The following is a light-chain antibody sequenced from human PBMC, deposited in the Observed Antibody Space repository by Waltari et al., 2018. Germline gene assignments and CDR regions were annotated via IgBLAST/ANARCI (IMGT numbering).Light chain of an antibody. V-gene: IGKV4-1*01. J-gene: IGKJ1*01. CDR3: LQYYTFPRT. Sequence: DIVMTQSPDSLAVSLGERATINCKSSQTLSYSPNPTNYLGWYQQKPGPPPKLLIYWASILESGVPDRFSGSGSGTEFTLTISSLQAEDVAVYYCLQYYTFPRTFGQGTKVEIK. CDR1: QTLSYSPNPTNY. CDR2: WAS.